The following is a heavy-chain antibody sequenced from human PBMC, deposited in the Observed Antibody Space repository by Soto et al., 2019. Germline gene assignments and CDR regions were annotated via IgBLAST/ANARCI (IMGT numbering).Heavy chain of an antibody. CDR1: GGSISSYY. CDR2: IYYSGSA. J-gene: IGHJ4*02. V-gene: IGHV4-59*12. CDR3: AGDSFDCLRLYDY. Sequence: SETLSLTCTVSGGSISSYYWSWIRQPPGKGQEWVGCIYYSGSANYNPSLTSRVTTPVGTSKNQFSLQLSSVTPADPAVYYCAGDSFDCLRLYDYWGQGTRVTVSS. D-gene: IGHD2-21*01.